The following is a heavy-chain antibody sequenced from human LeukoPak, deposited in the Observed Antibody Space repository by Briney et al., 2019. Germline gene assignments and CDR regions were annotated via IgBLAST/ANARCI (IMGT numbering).Heavy chain of an antibody. Sequence: GGSLRLSCAASGFTFDDYGMSWVRQVPGKGLVWVSRINSDGSTTNYADSVKGRFTISRDNAKNTLYLQMDSLRADDTAVYYCATAGNYRFDYWGQGTLVTVSS. CDR2: INSDGSTT. D-gene: IGHD1-7*01. CDR1: GFTFDDYG. V-gene: IGHV3-74*01. CDR3: ATAGNYRFDY. J-gene: IGHJ4*02.